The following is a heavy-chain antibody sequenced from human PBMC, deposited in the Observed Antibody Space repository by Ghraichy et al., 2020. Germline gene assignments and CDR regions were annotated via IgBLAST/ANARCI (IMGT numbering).Heavy chain of an antibody. D-gene: IGHD5-24*01. CDR2: IYHSGST. CDR3: ARLAVRDGYNTQSNNWFDP. Sequence: ETLSLTCAVSGYSISSGYYWGWIRQPPGKGLEWIGSIYHSGSTYYNPSLKSRVTISVDTSKNQFSLKLSSVTAADTAVYYCARLAVRDGYNTQSNNWFDPWGQGTLVTVSS. J-gene: IGHJ5*02. V-gene: IGHV4-38-2*01. CDR1: GYSISSGYY.